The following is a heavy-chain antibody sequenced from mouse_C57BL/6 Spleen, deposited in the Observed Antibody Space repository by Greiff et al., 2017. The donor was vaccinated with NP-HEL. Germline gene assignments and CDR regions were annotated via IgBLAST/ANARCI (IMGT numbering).Heavy chain of an antibody. D-gene: IGHD2-5*01. CDR1: GYTFTSYW. V-gene: IGHV1-72*01. CDR2: IDPNSGGT. CDR3: ARGAYYSNPYYFDY. J-gene: IGHJ2*01. Sequence: VKLQQPGAELVKPGASVKLSCKASGYTFTSYWMHWVKQRPGRGLEWIGRIDPNSGGTKYNEKFKSKATLTVDKPSSTAYMQRSSLTSEDSAVYYCARGAYYSNPYYFDYWGQGTTLTVSS.